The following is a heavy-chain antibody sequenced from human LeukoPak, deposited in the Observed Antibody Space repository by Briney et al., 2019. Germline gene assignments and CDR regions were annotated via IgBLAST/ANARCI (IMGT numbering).Heavy chain of an antibody. J-gene: IGHJ5*02. CDR2: IYYSGST. CDR1: GGSISSSSYY. CDR3: ARGRIAARPNCFDP. D-gene: IGHD6-6*01. Sequence: SETLSLTCTVSGGSISSSSYYWGWIRQPPGKGLEWIGSIYYSGSTYYNPSLKSRVTISVDTSKNQFSLKLSSVTAADTAVYYCARGRIAARPNCFDPWGQGTLVTASS. V-gene: IGHV4-39*07.